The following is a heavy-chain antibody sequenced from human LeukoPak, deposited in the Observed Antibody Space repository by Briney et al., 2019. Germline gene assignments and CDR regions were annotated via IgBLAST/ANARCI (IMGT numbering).Heavy chain of an antibody. CDR1: GYTFTSYD. J-gene: IGHJ3*02. V-gene: IGHV1-8*01. Sequence: ASVKVSCKASGYTFTSYDINWVRQATGQGLEWMGWMNPNSGNTGYAQKFQGRVTMTRNTSISTAYMELSSLRSEDTAVYYCAISLSSPLGAFDIWGQGTMVTVSS. CDR2: MNPNSGNT. CDR3: AISLSSPLGAFDI. D-gene: IGHD6-13*01.